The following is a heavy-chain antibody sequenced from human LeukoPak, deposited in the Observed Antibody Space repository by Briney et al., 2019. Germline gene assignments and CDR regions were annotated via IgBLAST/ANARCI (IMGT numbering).Heavy chain of an antibody. J-gene: IGHJ4*02. D-gene: IGHD6-19*01. Sequence: PGGSLRLSCEASGFTFSRYGMHWVRQAPGKGLEWVAFIQDDGRRTEYADSVKGRFTISRDNSKNTLYLQMNSLRAEDTAVYYCARVPGAVAGTLIYFDYWGQGTLVTVSS. CDR3: ARVPGAVAGTLIYFDY. V-gene: IGHV3-30*02. CDR2: IQDDGRRT. CDR1: GFTFSRYG.